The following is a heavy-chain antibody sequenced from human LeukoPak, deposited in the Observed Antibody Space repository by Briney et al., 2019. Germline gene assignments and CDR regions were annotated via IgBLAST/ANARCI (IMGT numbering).Heavy chain of an antibody. V-gene: IGHV4-39*01. D-gene: IGHD3-10*01. CDR3: ARLNYYGSGSYKATIDY. J-gene: IGHJ4*02. Sequence: PSETLSLTCTVSGGSISSSNYYWGWIRQPPGEGLEWIGSIYYSGSTYYNPSLKSRVTISVDTSKNQFSLKLSSVTAADTAVYYCARLNYYGSGSYKATIDYWGQGTLVTVSS. CDR2: IYYSGST. CDR1: GGSISSSNYY.